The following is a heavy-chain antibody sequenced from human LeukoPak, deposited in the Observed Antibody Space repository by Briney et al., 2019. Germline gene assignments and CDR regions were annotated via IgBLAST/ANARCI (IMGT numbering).Heavy chain of an antibody. V-gene: IGHV1-2*02. CDR1: GYTFTGYY. D-gene: IGHD2-15*01. J-gene: IGHJ6*03. Sequence: ASVKVSCKPSGYTFTGYYIQWVRQAPGQGLEWMGWSNPQSGGTNYAQKFQGRVTMTRDTSISTAYMELRRLRSDDTAVYYCARGVVAATFYYYMDVWGKGTTVTVSS. CDR3: ARGVVAATFYYYMDV. CDR2: SNPQSGGT.